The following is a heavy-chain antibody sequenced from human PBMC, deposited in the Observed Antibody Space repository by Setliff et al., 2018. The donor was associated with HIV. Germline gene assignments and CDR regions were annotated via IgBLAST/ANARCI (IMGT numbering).Heavy chain of an antibody. V-gene: IGHV1-2*02. J-gene: IGHJ4*02. CDR2: INVNNDAT. CDR3: ARNIDMHYDFWSAYDY. Sequence: ASVKVSCKASGYTFTDYYMHWVQQAPGKGLEWMGWINVNNDATNYAQKFQGRVSMTRDTSISTAYMELRSLTSDDTAVYYCARNIDMHYDFWSAYDYWGQGALVTVSS. D-gene: IGHD3-3*01. CDR1: GYTFTDYY.